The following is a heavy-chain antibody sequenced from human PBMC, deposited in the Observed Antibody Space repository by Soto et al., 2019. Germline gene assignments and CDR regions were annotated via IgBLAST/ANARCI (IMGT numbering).Heavy chain of an antibody. V-gene: IGHV4-30-2*01. Sequence: QLQLHESGSGLVKPSQTLSLTCTVSGASITFGGDSWSWIRQTPGKGLEWIGYINHLETTFYNPSFESRLTLSIDRAKNHFSLKLHSMSAADRAVYFCARGGGSDSFDYWGQGILVTVSS. CDR2: INHLETT. CDR3: ARGGGSDSFDY. CDR1: GASITFGGDS. D-gene: IGHD1-26*01. J-gene: IGHJ4*02.